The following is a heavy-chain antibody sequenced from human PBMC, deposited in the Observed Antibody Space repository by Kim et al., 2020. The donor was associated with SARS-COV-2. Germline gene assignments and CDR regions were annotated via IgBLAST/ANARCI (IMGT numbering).Heavy chain of an antibody. CDR2: INHSGST. Sequence: SETLSLTCAVYGGSFSGYYWSWIRQPPGKGLEWIGEINHSGSTNYNPSLKSRVTISVDTSKNQFSLKLSSVTAADTAVYYCARDPNDDILTGPDVVTAPPGFAYWGPGTLVTVSS. J-gene: IGHJ4*02. CDR3: ARDPNDDILTGPDVVTAPPGFAY. CDR1: GGSFSGYY. V-gene: IGHV4-34*01. D-gene: IGHD3-9*01.